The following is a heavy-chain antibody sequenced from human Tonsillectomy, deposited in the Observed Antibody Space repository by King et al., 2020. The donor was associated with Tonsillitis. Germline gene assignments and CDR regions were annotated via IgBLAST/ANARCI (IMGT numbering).Heavy chain of an antibody. Sequence: VQLVESGGGLVQPGGSPRLACAASGFTFSSYWMHWVRQAPGKGLVWVSRISNDGSSTSYADSVKGRFTISRDNAKNTLFLQMNSLRAEDTAVYYCARALPPFDWLDYWGQGTLVTVPS. J-gene: IGHJ4*02. CDR2: ISNDGSST. D-gene: IGHD3-9*01. CDR3: ARALPPFDWLDY. V-gene: IGHV3-74*01. CDR1: GFTFSSYW.